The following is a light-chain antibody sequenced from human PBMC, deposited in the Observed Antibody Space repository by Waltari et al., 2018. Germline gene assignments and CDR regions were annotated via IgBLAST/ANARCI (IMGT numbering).Light chain of an antibody. Sequence: DIQMTQSPSSLSASVGDKVTITCRASQGISSWLAWYQQKPGKAPKLLIYAASSLQSGVPSRFSGSGSGTDYTLTISSLQPVDFATYYCQQGYNTPFTFGPGTKLDIK. CDR2: AAS. V-gene: IGKV1-12*01. CDR3: QQGYNTPFT. J-gene: IGKJ3*01. CDR1: QGISSW.